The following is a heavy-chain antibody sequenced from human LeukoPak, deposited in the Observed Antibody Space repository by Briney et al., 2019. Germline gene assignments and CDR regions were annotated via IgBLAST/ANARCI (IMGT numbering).Heavy chain of an antibody. CDR3: ARDGDWNYTPPDRYYYYYYMDV. V-gene: IGHV1-18*01. CDR2: ISAYNGNT. Sequence: GASVKVSCKASGYTFTSYGISWVRQAPGQGLEWMGWISAYNGNTNYAQKLQGRVTMTRDTSISTAYMELSRLRSDDTAVYYCARDGDWNYTPPDRYYYYYYMDVWGKGTTVTVSS. CDR1: GYTFTSYG. J-gene: IGHJ6*03. D-gene: IGHD1-7*01.